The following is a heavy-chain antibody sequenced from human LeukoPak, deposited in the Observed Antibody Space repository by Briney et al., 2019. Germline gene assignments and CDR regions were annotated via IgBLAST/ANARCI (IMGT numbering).Heavy chain of an antibody. CDR2: INPNSGGT. J-gene: IGHJ5*02. Sequence: ASVKVSCKASGYTFTGYYMHWVRQAPGQGLEWMGWINPNSGGTNYAQKFQGRVTMTRNTSISTAYMELSSLRSEDTAVYYCARAIFSRYYDILTGYYTGNWFDPWGQGTLVTVSS. D-gene: IGHD3-9*01. CDR3: ARAIFSRYYDILTGYYTGNWFDP. CDR1: GYTFTGYY. V-gene: IGHV1-2*02.